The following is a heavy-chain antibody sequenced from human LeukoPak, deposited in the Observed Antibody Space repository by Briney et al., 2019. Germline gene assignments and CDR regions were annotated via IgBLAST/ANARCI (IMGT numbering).Heavy chain of an antibody. CDR1: GFTFSSYA. Sequence: GRSLRLSCAASGFTFSSYAMHWVRQAPGKGLEWVSSISSSSSYIYYADSVKGRFTISRDNAKNSLYLQMNSLRAEDTAVYYCARSSASSRSPPVGYWGQGTLVTVSS. J-gene: IGHJ4*02. CDR3: ARSSASSRSPPVGY. V-gene: IGHV3-21*01. CDR2: ISSSSSYI. D-gene: IGHD6-13*01.